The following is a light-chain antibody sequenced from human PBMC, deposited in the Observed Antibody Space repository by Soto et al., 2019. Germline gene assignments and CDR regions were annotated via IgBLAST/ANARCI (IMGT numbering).Light chain of an antibody. J-gene: IGKJ2*02. CDR3: QQYNSYRCT. Sequence: DIQMTQSPSTLSASVGDRVTITCRASQNINDWLAWYQQKPGKAPKLLIYDASNLESGVPSRFSGSGSGTEFTLTISSLQSDDFATYFCQQYNSYRCTFGQGTKLEIK. CDR2: DAS. V-gene: IGKV1-5*01. CDR1: QNINDW.